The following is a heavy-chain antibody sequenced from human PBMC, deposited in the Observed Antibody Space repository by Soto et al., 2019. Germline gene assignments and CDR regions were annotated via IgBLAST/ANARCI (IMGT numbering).Heavy chain of an antibody. J-gene: IGHJ2*01. V-gene: IGHV4-34*01. CDR3: ARGVVLMVYAIGHFDL. Sequence: QVQLQQWGAGLLKPSETLSLTCAVYGGSFSGYYWSWIRQPPGKGLEWIGEINHSGSTNYNPSLKGRGTISVDTSKNQFSLKLSSVTAADTAVYYCARGVVLMVYAIGHFDLWGRGTLVTVSS. D-gene: IGHD2-8*01. CDR1: GGSFSGYY. CDR2: INHSGST.